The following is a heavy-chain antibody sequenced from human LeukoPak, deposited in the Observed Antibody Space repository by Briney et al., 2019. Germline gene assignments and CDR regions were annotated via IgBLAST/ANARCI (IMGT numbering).Heavy chain of an antibody. CDR3: AKGGPPEQWLVPLPFAY. V-gene: IGHV3-23*01. CDR2: ISGSGGST. J-gene: IGHJ4*02. D-gene: IGHD6-19*01. Sequence: GGSLRLSCAASGFTFSSYAMSRVRQAPGKGLEWVSAISGSGGSTYYTDSVKGRFTISRDNSKNTLYLQMNSLRAEDTAVYYCAKGGPPEQWLVPLPFAYWGQGTLVTVSS. CDR1: GFTFSSYA.